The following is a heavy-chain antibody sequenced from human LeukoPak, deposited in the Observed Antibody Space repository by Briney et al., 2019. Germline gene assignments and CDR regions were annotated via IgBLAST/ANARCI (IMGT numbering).Heavy chain of an antibody. J-gene: IGHJ4*02. D-gene: IGHD5-18*01. CDR2: ISSSGSTI. CDR3: VTRGLSNVGLSGVGVDSYAY. CDR1: GFTFSDYY. Sequence: GGSLRLSCAASGFTFSDYYMSWIRQAPGKGLEWVSYISSSGSTIYYADSVKGRSTISRDNSKSTLYLQMHTLTADDTAVYFCVTRGLSNVGLSGVGVDSYAYWGQGTLVTVSS. V-gene: IGHV3-11*01.